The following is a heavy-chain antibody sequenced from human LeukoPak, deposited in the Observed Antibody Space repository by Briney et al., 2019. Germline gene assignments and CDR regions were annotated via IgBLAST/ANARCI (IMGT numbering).Heavy chain of an antibody. V-gene: IGHV4-34*01. CDR3: ARVAGDTAMVTVYYGMDV. CDR1: GGSSSGYY. Sequence: PSETLSLTCAVYGGSSSGYYWSWIRQPPGKGLEWIGEINHSGGTNYNPSLKSRVTISVDTSKNQFSLKLSSVTAADTAVYYCARVAGDTAMVTVYYGMDVWGQGTTVTVSS. J-gene: IGHJ6*02. CDR2: INHSGGT. D-gene: IGHD5-18*01.